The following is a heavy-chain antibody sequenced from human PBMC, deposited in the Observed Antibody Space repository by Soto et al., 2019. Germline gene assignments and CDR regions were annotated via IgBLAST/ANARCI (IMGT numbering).Heavy chain of an antibody. J-gene: IGHJ5*01. CDR3: ARVIGNSWLES. Sequence: TLALTWSISGIRVPSNNANWGWIGPYPPRRREWWGRTFYRCKWENDYAVSMKGRITINPDKSNNPFSLQLNSVTPDDTAVYYCARVIGNSWLESWGQGTLVTVSS. CDR1: GIRVPSNNAN. V-gene: IGHV6-1*01. CDR2: TFYRCKWEN.